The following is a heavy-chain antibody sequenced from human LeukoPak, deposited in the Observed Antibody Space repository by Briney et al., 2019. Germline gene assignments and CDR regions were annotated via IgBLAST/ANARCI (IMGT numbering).Heavy chain of an antibody. Sequence: GGSLRLSCAASGFTFSSYWMHWVRHAPGKRLVWVSRVNSEGSGTTYADSVKGRFTISRDNAKNTLYLQMNSLRGEDTAVYYCARGDWENFDYWGQGTLVTVSS. J-gene: IGHJ4*02. V-gene: IGHV3-74*03. D-gene: IGHD3/OR15-3a*01. CDR2: VNSEGSGT. CDR3: ARGDWENFDY. CDR1: GFTFSSYW.